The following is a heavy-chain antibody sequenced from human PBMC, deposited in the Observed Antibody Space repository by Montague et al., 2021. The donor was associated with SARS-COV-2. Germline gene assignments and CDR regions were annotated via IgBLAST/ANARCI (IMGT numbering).Heavy chain of an antibody. CDR1: GGSITGYY. V-gene: IGHV4-59*01. CDR3: VRDHPYGGPRGAYDI. CDR2: IYDGGAV. Sequence: SETLSLTCTVSGGSITGYYWSWLRRSPGKGLEWIAYIYDGGAVNXNPSLGSRVTISTDTSKNQLSHKVNSVTAADTAVYYCVRDHPYGGPRGAYDIWGQGTVVTVSS. J-gene: IGHJ3*02. D-gene: IGHD4-23*01.